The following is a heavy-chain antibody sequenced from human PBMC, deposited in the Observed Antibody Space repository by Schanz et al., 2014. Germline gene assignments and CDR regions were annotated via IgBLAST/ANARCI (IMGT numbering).Heavy chain of an antibody. Sequence: DVQLVDSGGGLVQPGGSLRLSCAASGFTVSNSYIHWVRQAPGKGLEWVSGIEFSGGTTYYADSVKARFTISRDNSKNTLFLQMSSLRAEDTAVYYCARDGDFDYWGQGTLXTVSS. J-gene: IGHJ4*02. CDR2: IEFSGGTT. CDR3: ARDGDFDY. CDR1: GFTVSNSY. V-gene: IGHV3-53*01.